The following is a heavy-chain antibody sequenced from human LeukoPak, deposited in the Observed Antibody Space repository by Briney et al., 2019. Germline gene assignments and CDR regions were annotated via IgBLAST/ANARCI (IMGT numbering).Heavy chain of an antibody. V-gene: IGHV3-48*01. CDR1: GFTFSPYS. CDR3: AREPGVAAAGQNWFDP. J-gene: IGHJ5*02. D-gene: IGHD6-13*01. Sequence: GGSLRLSCAASGFTFSPYSMNWVRQAPGKGLEWVSYISSSSSTIYYADSVKGRFTISRDNAKNSLYLQMNSLRAEDTAVYYCAREPGVAAAGQNWFDPWGQGTLVTVSS. CDR2: ISSSSSTI.